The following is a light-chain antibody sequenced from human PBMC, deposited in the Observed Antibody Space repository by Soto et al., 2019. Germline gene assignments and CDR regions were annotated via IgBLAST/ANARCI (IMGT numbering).Light chain of an antibody. J-gene: IGKJ1*01. V-gene: IGKV1-39*01. CDR3: QQSYSSPPT. CDR1: QSISSH. Sequence: DIQMTQSPSSLSASVEDIVSITCRASQSISSHLNWYQQKPGKAPKLLIFAASSLQSGVPSRFSGSRSGPDFTLTISSLQPEDFATYYCQQSYSSPPTFGQGTKVDIK. CDR2: AAS.